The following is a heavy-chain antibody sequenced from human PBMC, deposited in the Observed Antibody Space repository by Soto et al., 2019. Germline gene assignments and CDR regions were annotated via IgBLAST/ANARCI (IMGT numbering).Heavy chain of an antibody. V-gene: IGHV4-39*01. D-gene: IGHD6-6*01. CDR1: GGSISSSSYY. CDR2: IYYSGST. J-gene: IGHJ5*02. CDR3: ARLRRRWFDP. Sequence: QLQLQESGPGLVKPSETLSLTCTVSGGSISSSSYYWGWIRQPPGKGLEWIGSIYYSGSTYYNPSLRSRVTISVDTSKNQFSLKLSSVTAADTAVYYCARLRRRWFDPWGQGTLVTVSS.